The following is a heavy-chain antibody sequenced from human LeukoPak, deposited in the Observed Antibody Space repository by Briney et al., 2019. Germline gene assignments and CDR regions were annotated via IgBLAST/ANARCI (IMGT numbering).Heavy chain of an antibody. D-gene: IGHD6-19*01. Sequence: GGSLRLSCAASGFTFSSYAMSWVRQAPGKGLEWVSAISGSGGSTYYADSVKGRFTISRDNSKNTLYLQMNSLRAEDTAVYYCAKDLAVAGTLGWYYYYYGMDVWGQGTTVTVSS. CDR2: ISGSGGST. CDR3: AKDLAVAGTLGWYYYYYGMDV. J-gene: IGHJ6*02. CDR1: GFTFSSYA. V-gene: IGHV3-23*01.